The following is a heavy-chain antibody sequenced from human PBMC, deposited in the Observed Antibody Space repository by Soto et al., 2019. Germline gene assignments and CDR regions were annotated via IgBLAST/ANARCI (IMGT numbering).Heavy chain of an antibody. CDR2: IYPGDSDT. J-gene: IGHJ5*02. Sequence: GESLKISCKGSGYSFTSYWIGWVRQMPGKGLEWMGIIYPGDSDTRYSPSFQGQVTISADKSISTAYLQWSSRKASDTAMYYCARQTGESVPYNWFDPWGQGTLVTVSS. CDR3: ARQTGESVPYNWFDP. CDR1: GYSFTSYW. D-gene: IGHD7-27*01. V-gene: IGHV5-51*01.